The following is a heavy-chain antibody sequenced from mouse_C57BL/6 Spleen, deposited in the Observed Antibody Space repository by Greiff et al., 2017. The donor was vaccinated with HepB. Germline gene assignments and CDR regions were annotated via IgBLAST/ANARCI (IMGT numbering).Heavy chain of an antibody. CDR1: GFTFSSYA. V-gene: IGHV5-9-1*02. Sequence: EVQLVESGEGLVKPGGSLKLSCAASGFTFSSYAMSWVRQTPEKRLEWVAYISSGGDYIYYADTVKGRFTISRDNARNTLYLQMSSLKSEDTAMYYCTRDYGSSYGWYFDVWGTGTTVTVSS. CDR2: ISSGGDYI. J-gene: IGHJ1*03. CDR3: TRDYGSSYGWYFDV. D-gene: IGHD1-1*01.